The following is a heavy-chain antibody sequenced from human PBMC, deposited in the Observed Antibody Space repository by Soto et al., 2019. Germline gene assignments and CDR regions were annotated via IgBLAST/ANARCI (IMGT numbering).Heavy chain of an antibody. J-gene: IGHJ4*02. D-gene: IGHD3-10*01. CDR2: IIPIFGTA. CDR3: ARPYGSGSYYRLGY. V-gene: IGHV1-69*13. Sequence: SVKVSCKASGGTFSSYAISWVRQAPGQGLEWMGGIIPIFGTANYAQKFQGRVTITADESTSTAYMELSSLRSEDTAVYYCARPYGSGSYYRLGYWGQGTRVTVSS. CDR1: GGTFSSYA.